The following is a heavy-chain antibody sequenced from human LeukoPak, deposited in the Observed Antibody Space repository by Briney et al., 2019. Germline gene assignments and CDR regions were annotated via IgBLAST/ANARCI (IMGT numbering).Heavy chain of an antibody. CDR2: INPSGGST. Sequence: ASVKISCKASGYTFTIYYIHWVRQAPGQGLEWIGMINPSGGSTSYAQKFQGRVTVTRDTSTSTVYMELSSLTSEDTAVYYCARDLRSDSNWFDPWGQGTLVTVSS. V-gene: IGHV1-46*01. D-gene: IGHD1-26*01. CDR3: ARDLRSDSNWFDP. J-gene: IGHJ5*02. CDR1: GYTFTIYY.